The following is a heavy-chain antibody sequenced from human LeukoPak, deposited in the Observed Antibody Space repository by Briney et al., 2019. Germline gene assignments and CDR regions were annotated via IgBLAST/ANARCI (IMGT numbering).Heavy chain of an antibody. CDR3: ARDTPNHYTPHYGMDV. CDR2: ISGSGGST. Sequence: GGSLRLSCEASGFTFSSYAMSWVRQAPGKGLEWVSAISGSGGSTYYADSVKGRFTISRDNSKNTLYLQMNSLRAEDTAVYYCARDTPNHYTPHYGMDVWGQGTTVTVSS. J-gene: IGHJ6*02. CDR1: GFTFSSYA. V-gene: IGHV3-23*01. D-gene: IGHD1-14*01.